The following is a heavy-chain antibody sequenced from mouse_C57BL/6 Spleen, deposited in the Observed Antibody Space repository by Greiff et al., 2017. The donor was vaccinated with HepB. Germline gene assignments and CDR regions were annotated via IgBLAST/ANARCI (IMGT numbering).Heavy chain of an antibody. D-gene: IGHD2-1*01. Sequence: VQLQQPGAELVKPGASVKLSCKASGYTFTSYWMHWVKQRPGQGLEWIGMIHPNSGSTNYNEKFKSKATLTVDKSSSTAYMQLSSLTSEDSAVYYCARDYYGNRAWFAYWGQGTLVTVSA. CDR1: GYTFTSYW. V-gene: IGHV1-64*01. J-gene: IGHJ3*01. CDR3: ARDYYGNRAWFAY. CDR2: IHPNSGST.